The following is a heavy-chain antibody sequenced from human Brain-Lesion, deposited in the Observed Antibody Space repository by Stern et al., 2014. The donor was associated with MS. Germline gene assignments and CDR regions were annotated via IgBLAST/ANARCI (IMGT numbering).Heavy chain of an antibody. Sequence: QVQLQESGPGLVKPSGTLSLTCAVSGGSISSSNWWSWVRQSPGKGLEWIGEIYHSGGTKYSPSFESRVIISVDKSKNQFPLKLGYVTAADTAVYYCARELPDLNAFDIWGQGTMVTVSS. CDR2: IYHSGGT. CDR3: ARELPDLNAFDI. J-gene: IGHJ3*02. V-gene: IGHV4-4*02. D-gene: IGHD1-14*01. CDR1: GGSISSSNW.